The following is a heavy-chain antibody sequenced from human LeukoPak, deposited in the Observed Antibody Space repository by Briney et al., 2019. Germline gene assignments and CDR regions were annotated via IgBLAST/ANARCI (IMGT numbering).Heavy chain of an antibody. CDR1: GFTFSSYA. V-gene: IGHV3-23*01. Sequence: QAGGSLRLSCAASGFTFSSYAMSWVRQAPGKGLKWVSAISGSGGSTYYADSVKGRFTISRDNSKNTLYLQMDSLRAEDTAVYYCARIIDFSGLEYYGMDVWGQGTTVTVSS. CDR3: ARIIDFSGLEYYGMDV. J-gene: IGHJ6*02. D-gene: IGHD3-3*01. CDR2: ISGSGGST.